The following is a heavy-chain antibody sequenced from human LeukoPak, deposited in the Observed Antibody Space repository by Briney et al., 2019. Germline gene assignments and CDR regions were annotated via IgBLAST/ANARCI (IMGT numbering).Heavy chain of an antibody. J-gene: IGHJ6*04. CDR1: GDSISSSSYD. V-gene: IGHV4-39*07. CDR3: AGAPYYYGSGRYGSLIDV. D-gene: IGHD3-10*01. Sequence: PSETLSLTCTVSGDSISSSSYDWGWIRQPPGKGLDWIVSIYYSGSTYYHPSLKSPFTISVDTSKNQFSLKLSSVTAEDTAVYYCAGAPYYYGSGRYGSLIDVSGKGAQVTVSS. CDR2: IYYSGST.